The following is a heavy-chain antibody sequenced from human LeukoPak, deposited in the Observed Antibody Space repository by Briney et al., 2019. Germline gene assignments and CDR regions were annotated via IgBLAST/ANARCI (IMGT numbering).Heavy chain of an antibody. D-gene: IGHD6-13*01. CDR2: INTDGSST. V-gene: IGHV3-74*01. J-gene: IGHJ4*02. Sequence: PGGSLRLSCAASGFTFSSYWMHWVRQAPGKGLVWVSRINTDGSSTNYADSVKGRFTISRDNAKNTLYLQMSSLRAEDTAVYYCFLAAAGTEFDSWGQGTLVTASS. CDR1: GFTFSSYW. CDR3: FLAAAGTEFDS.